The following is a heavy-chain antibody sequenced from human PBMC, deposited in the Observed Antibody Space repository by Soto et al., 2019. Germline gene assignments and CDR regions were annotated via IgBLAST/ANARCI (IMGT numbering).Heavy chain of an antibody. CDR3: ATVFDL. CDR1: GFTLGSHR. Sequence: DVQLVESGGGLVQPGGSLRVSCAASGFTLGSHRIHWVRQPPGKGLEWVSRIDTDGGGTSYADSVKGRFTISTDNAKNTVYLQLNGVRAEDTAVYYCATVFDLWGQGTLVTVSS. V-gene: IGHV3-74*01. CDR2: IDTDGGGT. J-gene: IGHJ5*02.